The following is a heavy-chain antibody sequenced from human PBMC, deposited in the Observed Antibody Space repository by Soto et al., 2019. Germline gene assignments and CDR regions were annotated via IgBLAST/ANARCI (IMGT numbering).Heavy chain of an antibody. V-gene: IGHV3-30*18. Sequence: PGGSLRLSCAASGFTFSSYGMHWVRQAPGKGLEWVAVISYDGSNKYYADSVKGRFTISRDNSKNTLYLQMNSLRAEDTAVYYWAKDKYYDILPGPIDSGAQEPLFTVSS. CDR1: GFTFSSYG. J-gene: IGHJ4*02. CDR2: ISYDGSNK. D-gene: IGHD3-9*01. CDR3: AKDKYYDILPGPIDS.